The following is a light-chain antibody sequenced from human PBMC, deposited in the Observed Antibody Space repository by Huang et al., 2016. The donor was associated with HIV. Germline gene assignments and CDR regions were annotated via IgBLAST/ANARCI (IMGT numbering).Light chain of an antibody. CDR2: LGS. Sequence: DIVMVQSPLSLPVTPGEPASISCRSSQSLLHSNGYNYWDWYEQKPGQSPQLLIYLGSTRASGVPNRLSCSGSGTDFTLTISRVEAEDVGIYYCMQGLQTWTFGQGTKVEIK. CDR1: QSLLHSNGYNY. J-gene: IGKJ1*01. V-gene: IGKV2-28*01. CDR3: MQGLQTWT.